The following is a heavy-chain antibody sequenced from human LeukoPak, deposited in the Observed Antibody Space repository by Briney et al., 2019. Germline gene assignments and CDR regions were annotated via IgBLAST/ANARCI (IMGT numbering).Heavy chain of an antibody. V-gene: IGHV3-64D*06. J-gene: IGHJ4*02. CDR2: ISANGGST. D-gene: IGHD6-13*01. Sequence: GGSLRLSCSASGFIISNYAMHWVRQAPGKGLEYVSAISANGGSTYYADSVKGRFTISRDNSKNTLYLQMSSLRAEDTSIYHCVKDLYRGDTSSWYYFDYWGQGTLVTVSS. CDR3: VKDLYRGDTSSWYYFDY. CDR1: GFIISNYA.